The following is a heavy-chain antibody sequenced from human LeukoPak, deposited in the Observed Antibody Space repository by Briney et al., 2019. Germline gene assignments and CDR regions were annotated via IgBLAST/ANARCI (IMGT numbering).Heavy chain of an antibody. CDR3: ARGRGGTIIRGYLDS. D-gene: IGHD3-10*01. Sequence: GASVKVSCKASGYTFTGYYMHWVRQAPGQGLEWMGWINPNSGGTNYAQKFQGRVTMTRDTSIGTAYMELSSLRSEDTAIYYCARGRGGTIIRGYLDSWGQGTLVSVSS. V-gene: IGHV1-2*02. CDR1: GYTFTGYY. J-gene: IGHJ4*02. CDR2: INPNSGGT.